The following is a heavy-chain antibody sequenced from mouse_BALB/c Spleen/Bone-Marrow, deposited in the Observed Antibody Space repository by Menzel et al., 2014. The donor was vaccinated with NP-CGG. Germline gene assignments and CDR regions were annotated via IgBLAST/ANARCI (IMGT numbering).Heavy chain of an antibody. V-gene: IGHV2-3*01. Sequence: QVQLQQSGTGLVAPSQSLSITCTVSGFSLTSYGVVWVRQPPGKGLEWLGVRWGDGSTNYHSALISRLSVSKDNSKSQVFLKLNSLQTDDTATYYCAKQDYYRYDYAMDYWGQGTSVTVSS. D-gene: IGHD2-14*01. CDR3: AKQDYYRYDYAMDY. J-gene: IGHJ4*01. CDR1: GFSLTSYG. CDR2: RWGDGST.